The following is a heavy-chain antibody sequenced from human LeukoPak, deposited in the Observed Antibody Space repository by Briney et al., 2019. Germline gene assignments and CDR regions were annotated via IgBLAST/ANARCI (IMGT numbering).Heavy chain of an antibody. Sequence: GGSLRLSCAASGFTVSSNYMSWVRQAPGKGLEWVSIIYSGGSTYYADSAKGRFTISRDNSKNTLYLQMNSLRAEDTAVYYCASDSSGWYAFDIWGQGTMVTVSS. V-gene: IGHV3-53*01. CDR3: ASDSSGWYAFDI. D-gene: IGHD6-19*01. CDR2: IYSGGST. J-gene: IGHJ3*02. CDR1: GFTVSSNY.